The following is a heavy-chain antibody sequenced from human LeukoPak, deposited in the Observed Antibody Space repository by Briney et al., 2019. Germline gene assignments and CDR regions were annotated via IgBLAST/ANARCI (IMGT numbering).Heavy chain of an antibody. Sequence: PSETLSLTCGASGGSIDSTNSWSWVRQAPGKGLEWIGEIAHDGTRNYNPSLRSRVAMSFDRANNYFSLSLTAVTAADTALYYCTRENRSFCPFAFWGQEVMVTVSS. CDR3: TRENRSFCPFAF. V-gene: IGHV4-4*02. D-gene: IGHD3-3*01. CDR1: GGSIDSTNS. CDR2: IAHDGTR. J-gene: IGHJ4*02.